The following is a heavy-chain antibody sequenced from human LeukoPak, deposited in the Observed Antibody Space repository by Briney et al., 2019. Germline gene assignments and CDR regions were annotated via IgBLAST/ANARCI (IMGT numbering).Heavy chain of an antibody. D-gene: IGHD4-17*01. V-gene: IGHV3-23*01. Sequence: PGGSLRLSYAASGFTFSSYAMSWVRQAPGKGLEWVSAISGSGGSTYYADSVKGRFTISRDNSKNTLYLQVNSLRAEDTAVYYCAKDLPRDLAYGDYFDYWGQGTLVTVSS. CDR3: AKDLPRDLAYGDYFDY. CDR1: GFTFSSYA. J-gene: IGHJ4*02. CDR2: ISGSGGST.